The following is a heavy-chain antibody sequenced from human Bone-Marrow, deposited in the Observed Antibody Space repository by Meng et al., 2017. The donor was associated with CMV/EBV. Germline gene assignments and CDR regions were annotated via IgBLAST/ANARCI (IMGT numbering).Heavy chain of an antibody. J-gene: IGHJ6*02. CDR3: ARFGLLVFYDILTGYSYGMDV. V-gene: IGHV3-48*04. CDR2: ISSSSSTI. D-gene: IGHD3-9*01. CDR1: GFTFSSYS. Sequence: GESLKISCAASGFTFSSYSMNWVRQAPGKGLEWVSYISSSSSTIYYADSVKGRFTISRDNAKNSLYLQMNSLRAEDTAVYYCARFGLLVFYDILTGYSYGMDVWGQGTTVTVSS.